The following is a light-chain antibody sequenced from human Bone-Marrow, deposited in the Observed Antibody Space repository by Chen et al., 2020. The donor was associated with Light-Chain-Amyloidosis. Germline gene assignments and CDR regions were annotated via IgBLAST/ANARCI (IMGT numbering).Light chain of an antibody. CDR1: ALAKQY. J-gene: IGLJ2*01. CDR3: QSADISNVV. CDR2: QDS. V-gene: IGLV3-25*03. Sequence: SFEITPPPPVSVSPGPTARITCSGDALAKQYAYWFQQRPGQAPILLIYQDSERPSGIPERFSGSSSGTTVTLTITGVQAEDEADYFCQSADISNVVFGGGTKLTVL.